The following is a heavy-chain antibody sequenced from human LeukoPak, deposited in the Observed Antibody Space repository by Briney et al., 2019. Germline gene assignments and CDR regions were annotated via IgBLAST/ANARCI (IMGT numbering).Heavy chain of an antibody. D-gene: IGHD3-10*01. V-gene: IGHV3-23*01. CDR3: AKDLYGSGSYVCDY. CDR1: GFAFNNYA. Sequence: GGSLRLSCAASGFAFNNYAMNWVRQAPGKGLEWVSTISGRGGHTYYADSVKGRFTISRDNSKNTLYLQMSSLRAEDTAVYYCAKDLYGSGSYVCDYWGQGTLVTASS. J-gene: IGHJ4*02. CDR2: ISGRGGHT.